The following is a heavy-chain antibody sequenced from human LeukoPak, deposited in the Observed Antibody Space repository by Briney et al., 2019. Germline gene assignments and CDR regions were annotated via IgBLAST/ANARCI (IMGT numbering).Heavy chain of an antibody. J-gene: IGHJ4*02. CDR1: GGSISGYY. CDR2: IYYTGST. V-gene: IGHV4-59*01. CDR3: ARGSGYDSSRN. D-gene: IGHD3-22*01. Sequence: PSETLSLTCTVSGGSISGYYWSWIRQPPGKGLEWIGYIYYTGSTNYNPSLKSRVTISVDTSKNHFSPQLSSVTAADTAIYYCARGSGYDSSRNWGQGTLVTVSS.